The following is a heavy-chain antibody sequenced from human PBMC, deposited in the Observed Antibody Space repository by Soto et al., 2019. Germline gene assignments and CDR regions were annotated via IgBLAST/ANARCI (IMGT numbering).Heavy chain of an antibody. CDR2: INPNSGGT. Sequence: GASVKVSCKASGYTFTGYYMHWVRQAPGQGLERMGWINPNSGGTNYAQKFQGRVTMTRDTSISAAYMELSRLRSDDTAVYYCARTTRGSSNWFDPWGQGTLVTAPQ. J-gene: IGHJ5*02. D-gene: IGHD6-6*01. CDR1: GYTFTGYY. CDR3: ARTTRGSSNWFDP. V-gene: IGHV1-2*02.